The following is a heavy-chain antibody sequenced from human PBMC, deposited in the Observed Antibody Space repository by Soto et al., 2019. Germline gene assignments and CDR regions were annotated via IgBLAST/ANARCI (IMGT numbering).Heavy chain of an antibody. Sequence: SETRSLTCTVSGGSISSGDYYWSWIRQPPGKGLEWIGYVYYSGSTYYNPSLKSRVTISVDTSKNQFSLKLSSVTAADTAVYYCARDFLLEAAAGYYYYYGMDVWGQGTTVTVSS. CDR2: VYYSGST. D-gene: IGHD6-13*01. CDR3: ARDFLLEAAAGYYYYYGMDV. CDR1: GGSISSGDYY. V-gene: IGHV4-30-4*01. J-gene: IGHJ6*02.